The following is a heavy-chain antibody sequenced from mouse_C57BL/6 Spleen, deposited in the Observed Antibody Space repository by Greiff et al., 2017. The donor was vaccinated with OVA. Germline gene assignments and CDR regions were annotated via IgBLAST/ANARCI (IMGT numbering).Heavy chain of an antibody. CDR2: IDPETGGT. Sequence: QVQLQQSGAELVRPGASVTLSCKASGYTFTDYEMHWVKQTPVHGLEWIGAIDPETGGTASNQKFKGKAILTADKSSSTAYMELRSLTSEDSAVYYCTREENYYGAYWGQGTLVTVSA. V-gene: IGHV1-15*01. J-gene: IGHJ3*01. D-gene: IGHD1-1*02. CDR1: GYTFTDYE. CDR3: TREENYYGAY.